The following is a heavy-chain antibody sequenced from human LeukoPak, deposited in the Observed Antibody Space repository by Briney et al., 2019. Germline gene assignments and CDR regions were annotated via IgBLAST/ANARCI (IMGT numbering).Heavy chain of an antibody. CDR1: GGSITSYY. V-gene: IGHV4-59*08. J-gene: IGHJ4*02. CDR3: ARHDIASDGARLFDF. Sequence: SETLSLTCTVSGGSITSYYWAWLRQPPGKGLEWIGYLYYSGYSKYNPSLTSRVSMSVDTSKNQFSLKLTSVTAADTAVYYCARHDIASDGARLFDFWGRGTLVTVSS. D-gene: IGHD4-17*01. CDR2: LYYSGYS.